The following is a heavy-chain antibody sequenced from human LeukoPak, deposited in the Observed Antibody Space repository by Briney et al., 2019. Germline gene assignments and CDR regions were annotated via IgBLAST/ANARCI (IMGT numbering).Heavy chain of an antibody. CDR1: GYTLSSYA. CDR3: ASELRWQPH. V-gene: IGHV1-8*02. CDR2: MNPNSGNT. Sequence: ASVKVSCKASGYTLSSYAINWVRQAPGQGLEWMGWMNPNSGNTGYAQKFQGRIIMTSDTSISTAYLELSSLRSEDTPVYYCASELRWQPHWGQGTLVTVSS. J-gene: IGHJ4*02. D-gene: IGHD4-23*01.